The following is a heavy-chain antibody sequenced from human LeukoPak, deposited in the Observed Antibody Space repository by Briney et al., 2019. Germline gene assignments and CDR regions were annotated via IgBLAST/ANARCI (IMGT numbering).Heavy chain of an antibody. CDR2: ISWNSGSI. Sequence: GRSLRLSCAASGFTFDDYAMHWVRQAPGKGLEWVSGISWNSGSIGYADSVKGRFTISRDNAKNSLYLQMNSLRPEDMALYYCAKGPRKRAAPILFDYWGQGTLVNVSS. CDR3: AKGPRKRAAPILFDY. V-gene: IGHV3-9*03. CDR1: GFTFDDYA. J-gene: IGHJ4*02.